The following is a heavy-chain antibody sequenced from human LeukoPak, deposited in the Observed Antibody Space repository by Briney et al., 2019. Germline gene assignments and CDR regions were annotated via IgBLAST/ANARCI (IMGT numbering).Heavy chain of an antibody. CDR2: IIPIFGTA. D-gene: IGHD3-22*01. CDR3: ARDDYYDSSGNSFDY. J-gene: IGHJ4*02. CDR1: GGTFSSYA. Sequence: SVKVSFKASGGTFSSYAISWARQASGQGLEWMGGIIPIFGTANYAQKFQGRVTITADESTSTAYMEMSSLRSEDTAVYYCARDDYYDSSGNSFDYWGQGTLVTVSS. V-gene: IGHV1-69*13.